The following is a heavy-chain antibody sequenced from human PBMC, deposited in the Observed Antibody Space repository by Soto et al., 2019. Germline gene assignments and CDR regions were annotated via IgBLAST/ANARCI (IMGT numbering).Heavy chain of an antibody. D-gene: IGHD2-2*02. CDR2: ISGSGGST. CDR1: GFTFSSYA. V-gene: IGHV3-23*01. Sequence: GGSLRLSCAASGFTFSSYAMSWVRQAPGKGLEWVSAISGSGGSTYYADSVKGRFTISRDNSKNTLYLQMNSLRAEDTAVYYCASDIVVPAAIPPKSIYYYGMDVWGQGTTVTVSS. CDR3: ASDIVVPAAIPPKSIYYYGMDV. J-gene: IGHJ6*02.